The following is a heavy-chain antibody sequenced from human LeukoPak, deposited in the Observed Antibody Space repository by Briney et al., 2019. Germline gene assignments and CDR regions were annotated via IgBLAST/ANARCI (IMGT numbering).Heavy chain of an antibody. D-gene: IGHD6-13*01. V-gene: IGHV3-30*04. CDR2: ISLDGTNR. CDR3: ARSYSTSWYSTDWFDP. J-gene: IGHJ5*02. Sequence: PGTSLRLSCAASAFNFSTYAMHWVRQAPGKGLEWVAMISLDGTNRNYADSVEGRFTISRDNSKNTLYLQMSSVRPEDTAFYYCARSYSTSWYSTDWFDPWGQGTLVTVSS. CDR1: AFNFSTYA.